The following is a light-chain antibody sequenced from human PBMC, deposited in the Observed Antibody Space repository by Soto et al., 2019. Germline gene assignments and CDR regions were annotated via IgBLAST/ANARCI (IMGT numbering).Light chain of an antibody. CDR2: WAS. CDR1: QSVLYSSNNKNY. J-gene: IGKJ1*01. Sequence: DIVMTQSPDSLAVSLGERATINCKSSQSVLYSSNNKNYLAWYQQKPGQPPKLLIYWASTRESRVPDHFSARRSGTYSTLTIRGLRVQDVTVYYCQQYYHPPQPFGQGTKVEIK. CDR3: QQYYHPPQP. V-gene: IGKV4-1*01.